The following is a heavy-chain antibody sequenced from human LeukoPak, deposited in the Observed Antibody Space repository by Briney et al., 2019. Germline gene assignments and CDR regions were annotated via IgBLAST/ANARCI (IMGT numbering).Heavy chain of an antibody. CDR3: ARQRFTTRAYAGNWRDP. V-gene: IGHV5-51*01. D-gene: IGHD3-16*01. J-gene: IGHJ5*02. Sequence: GESLKISCKGSGYSFTSYWIGWVRQMPGKGLELMGIIYPGDSDTRYSPSFQGQVTISADNSISTAYLQWSSLKASDTAMYYCARQRFTTRAYAGNWRDPWGQGTLVTVSS. CDR1: GYSFTSYW. CDR2: IYPGDSDT.